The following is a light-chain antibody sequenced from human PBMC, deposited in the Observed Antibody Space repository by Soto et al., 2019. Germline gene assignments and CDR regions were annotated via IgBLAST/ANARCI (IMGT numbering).Light chain of an antibody. Sequence: EIVFAQSPATLSLSPGERATLSCRASQSVSSNLAWYRQKPGQAPRLLIYDSSNRAAGIPARFSGSGSGTDFTLTISRLEPEDFAVYYCQQYGSSGTFGQGTKVDIK. CDR1: QSVSSN. V-gene: IGKV3-20*01. CDR2: DSS. CDR3: QQYGSSGT. J-gene: IGKJ1*01.